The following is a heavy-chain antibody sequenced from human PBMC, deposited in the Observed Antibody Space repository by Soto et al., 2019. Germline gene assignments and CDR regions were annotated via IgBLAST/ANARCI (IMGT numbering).Heavy chain of an antibody. J-gene: IGHJ5*02. Sequence: SETLSLTCTVSGGSISSYYWSWIRQPPGKGLEWIGYIYYSGSTNYNPSLKSRVTISVDTSKNHFSLKLSSVTAADTAVYYCARDRLANWFDPWGQGTLVTVSS. D-gene: IGHD3-9*01. CDR2: IYYSGST. CDR3: ARDRLANWFDP. CDR1: GGSISSYY. V-gene: IGHV4-59*01.